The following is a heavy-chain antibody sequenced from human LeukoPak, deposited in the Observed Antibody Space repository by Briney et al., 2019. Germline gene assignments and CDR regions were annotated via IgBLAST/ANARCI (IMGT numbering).Heavy chain of an antibody. V-gene: IGHV1-18*01. D-gene: IGHD1-1*01. J-gene: IGHJ4*02. Sequence: EASVKVSCKASGYTFTSYGISWVRQAPGQGLEWMGWISAYNGNTNYAQKLQGRVTMTTDTSTSTAYMELSSLRSDDTAVYYCARDPTTTEAHDYWGQGTLVTVSS. CDR1: GYTFTSYG. CDR3: ARDPTTTEAHDY. CDR2: ISAYNGNT.